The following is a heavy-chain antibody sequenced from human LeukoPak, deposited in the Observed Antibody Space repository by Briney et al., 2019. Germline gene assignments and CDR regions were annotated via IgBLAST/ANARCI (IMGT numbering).Heavy chain of an antibody. CDR3: VKDQEPDGYDPDY. D-gene: IGHD5-12*01. J-gene: IGHJ4*02. Sequence: GGSLRLSCSASGFTFSSYAMHWVRQAPGKGLECVSAISSNGGSTYYADSVKGRFTISRDNSKNTLYLQMSSLRAEDTAVYYCVKDQEPDGYDPDYWGQGTLVTVSS. CDR2: ISSNGGST. CDR1: GFTFSSYA. V-gene: IGHV3-64D*06.